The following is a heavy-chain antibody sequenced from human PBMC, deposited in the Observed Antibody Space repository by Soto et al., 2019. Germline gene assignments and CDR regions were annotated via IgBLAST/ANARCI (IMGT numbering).Heavy chain of an antibody. CDR1: GGSISSSSYY. CDR3: ARRSRPRTTVTVLNDY. CDR2: IYYSGST. D-gene: IGHD4-17*01. J-gene: IGHJ4*02. V-gene: IGHV4-39*01. Sequence: SETLSLTCTVSGGSISSSSYYWGWIRQPPGKGLEWIGSIYYSGSTYYNPSLKSRVTISVDTSKNQFSLKLSSVTAADTAVYYCARRSRPRTTVTVLNDYWGQGTLVTVSS.